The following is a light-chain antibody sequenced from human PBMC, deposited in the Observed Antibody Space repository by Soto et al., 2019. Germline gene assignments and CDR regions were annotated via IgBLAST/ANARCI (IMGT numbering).Light chain of an antibody. J-gene: IGLJ1*01. V-gene: IGLV1-44*01. CDR1: SSNIGRNT. CDR3: AAWDDGLNGSV. Sequence: QSVLTQPPSASGTPGQRVTISCSGSSSNIGRNTVNWYQQVPGTAPKLLIYNNNQRPSGVPDRFSGSKSGTSASLAIIGRQSEDEADYYCAAWDDGLNGSVFGAGTRSPS. CDR2: NNN.